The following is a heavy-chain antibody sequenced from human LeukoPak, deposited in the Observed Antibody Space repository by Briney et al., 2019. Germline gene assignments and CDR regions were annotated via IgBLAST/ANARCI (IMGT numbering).Heavy chain of an antibody. CDR3: AREAHSGYV. Sequence: PGGSLRLSCAASGFTFSSYNMNWVRQAPGKGLEWVSYISNSDNTIYYADSVKGRFTISRDNAKNSLYLQMNSLRAEDTAVYYCAREAHSGYVWGQGTLVTVSS. V-gene: IGHV3-48*04. D-gene: IGHD5-12*01. CDR2: ISNSDNTI. J-gene: IGHJ4*02. CDR1: GFTFSSYN.